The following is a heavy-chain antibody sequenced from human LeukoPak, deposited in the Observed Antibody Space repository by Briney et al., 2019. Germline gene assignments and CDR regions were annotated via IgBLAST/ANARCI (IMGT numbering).Heavy chain of an antibody. J-gene: IGHJ4*02. CDR1: GFSFSDTA. CDR3: ARKFNSDISEYWFELDH. V-gene: IGHV3-73*01. CDR2: IRTKANTYAT. D-gene: IGHD2/OR15-2a*01. Sequence: QPGGSLKLSCAASGFSFSDTAMHWVRQASGKGPEWVGRIRTKANTYATAYAASVKGRFTISRDDSRNTAYLQMDSLKADATAVYYCARKFNSDISEYWFELDHWGLGTLVTVSS.